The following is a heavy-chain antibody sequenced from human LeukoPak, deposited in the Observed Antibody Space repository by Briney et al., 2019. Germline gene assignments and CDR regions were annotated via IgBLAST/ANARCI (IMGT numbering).Heavy chain of an antibody. J-gene: IGHJ4*02. CDR1: GFTFSSYE. Sequence: GGSLRLSCAVSGFTFSSYEMNWVRQAPGKGLEWVSDISSSGTTIHYADSVKGRFTISRDNAKNSLYLQMSSLRAEDTAVYYCARGLDDGYSYGLDYWGQGTLVTVSS. D-gene: IGHD5-18*01. CDR2: ISSSGTTI. V-gene: IGHV3-48*03. CDR3: ARGLDDGYSYGLDY.